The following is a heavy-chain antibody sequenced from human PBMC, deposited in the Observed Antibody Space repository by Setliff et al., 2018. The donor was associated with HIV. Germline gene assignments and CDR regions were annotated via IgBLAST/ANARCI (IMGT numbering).Heavy chain of an antibody. D-gene: IGHD6-13*01. CDR3: ATGGMAAAGPGGGHGLDV. Sequence: GSLRLSCAASGFTFSSYAMTWVRQAPGKGLEWVSSITGSGDSTYYANSVKGRFTISRDSSKNTLSLQMSSLRAEDTALYYWATGGMAAAGPGGGHGLDVWGQGTTVTVSS. CDR2: ITGSGDST. V-gene: IGHV3-23*01. CDR1: GFTFSSYA. J-gene: IGHJ6*02.